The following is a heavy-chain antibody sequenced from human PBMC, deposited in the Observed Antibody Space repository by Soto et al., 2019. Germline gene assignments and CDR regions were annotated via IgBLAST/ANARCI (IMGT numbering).Heavy chain of an antibody. CDR2: VSAYNGYT. CDR1: GFTLSNYG. CDR3: PGGTSIAVPEGP. V-gene: IGHV1-18*01. J-gene: IGHJ4*02. Sequence: QVQLVQSGAEVKKPGASVKVSCKGSGFTLSNYGFNWVRQAHGQGLEWVGWVSAYNGYTKSAQNFQDRLIMTTDTSTNTAYMALRGLRPDDTALYYCPGGTSIAVPEGPWGQGTRVPGSS. D-gene: IGHD3-3*02.